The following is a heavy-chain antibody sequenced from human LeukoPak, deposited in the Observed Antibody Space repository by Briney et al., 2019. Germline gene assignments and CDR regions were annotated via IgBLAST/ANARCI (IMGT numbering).Heavy chain of an antibody. CDR2: INIDSITV. J-gene: IGHJ4*02. CDR1: GFPLSSYS. D-gene: IGHD6-19*01. V-gene: IGHV3-48*01. Sequence: GGSLRLSCAASGFPLSSYSINWVRQAPGKGLEWVSYINIDSITVNYADSVKGRFTISRDNAKNSLYLQMNSLRAEDTAVYYCARDRGIAVAGTGNSFDYWGQGTLVTVSS. CDR3: ARDRGIAVAGTGNSFDY.